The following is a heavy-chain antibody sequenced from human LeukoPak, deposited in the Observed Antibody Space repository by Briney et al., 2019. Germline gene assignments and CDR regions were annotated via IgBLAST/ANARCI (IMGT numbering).Heavy chain of an antibody. Sequence: GGSLRLSCAASGFTFSSYWMSWVRQAPGKGLEWVANIKQDGSEKYYVDSVKGRFTISRDNAKNSLYLQMNSLRAEDTAVYYCARELSSSWTPADYYYYGMDVWGQGTTVTVSS. CDR3: ARELSSSWTPADYYYYGMDV. CDR2: IKQDGSEK. CDR1: GFTFSSYW. V-gene: IGHV3-7*01. J-gene: IGHJ6*02. D-gene: IGHD6-13*01.